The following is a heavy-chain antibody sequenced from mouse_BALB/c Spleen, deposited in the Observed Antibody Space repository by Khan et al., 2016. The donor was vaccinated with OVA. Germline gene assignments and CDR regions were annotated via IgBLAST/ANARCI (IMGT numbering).Heavy chain of an antibody. CDR1: GYTFTSYW. V-gene: IGHV1-7*01. J-gene: IGHJ2*01. CDR2: INPTSGYT. Sequence: VQLQQSGAELAKPGASVKMSCKASGYTFTSYWMHWIKQRPGQGLEWIGYINPTSGYTDYNQKFKDKATLTADKSSSTDYMQLNSLTSDDSAVYYCSRDRIDYWGQGTALTVSS. CDR3: SRDRIDY.